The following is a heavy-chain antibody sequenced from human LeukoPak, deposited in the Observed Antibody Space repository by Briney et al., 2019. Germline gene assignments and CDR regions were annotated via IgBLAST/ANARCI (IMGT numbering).Heavy chain of an antibody. V-gene: IGHV4-59*01. D-gene: IGHD3-3*01. Sequence: SETLSLTCTVSGGSISSYYWSWIRQPSGKGLEWIGYIYYSGSTNYNPSLKSRVTISVDTSKNQFSLKLSSVTAADTAVYYCARDHYDFWSGYYTGSRFDPWGQGTLVTVSS. J-gene: IGHJ5*02. CDR1: GGSISSYY. CDR2: IYYSGST. CDR3: ARDHYDFWSGYYTGSRFDP.